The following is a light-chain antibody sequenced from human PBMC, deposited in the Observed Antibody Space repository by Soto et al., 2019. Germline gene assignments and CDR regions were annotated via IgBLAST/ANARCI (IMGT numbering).Light chain of an antibody. CDR1: QTISTW. J-gene: IGKJ1*01. CDR3: QQYNSYSLT. Sequence: DIQVTQSPPTLSASVGDRVTITCRASQTISTWMAWYQQKPGKAPKLLVYDASTLQSGVASRFSGSGSGTEFTLIISGLQPDDSATYYCQQYNSYSLTFGQGTKVDIK. V-gene: IGKV1-5*01. CDR2: DAS.